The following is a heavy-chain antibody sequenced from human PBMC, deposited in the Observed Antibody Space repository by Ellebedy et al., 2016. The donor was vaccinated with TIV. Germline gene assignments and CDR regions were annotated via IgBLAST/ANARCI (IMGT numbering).Heavy chain of an antibody. CDR3: ARGVTVPDP. D-gene: IGHD3-10*01. Sequence: GSLRLSCTVSGGSISSYYWSWIRQPPGKGLEWIGYIYYSGSTNYNPSLKSRVTISVDTSKNQFSLKLSSVTAADTAVYYCARGVTVPDPWGQGTLVTVSS. CDR1: GGSISSYY. J-gene: IGHJ5*02. CDR2: IYYSGST. V-gene: IGHV4-59*08.